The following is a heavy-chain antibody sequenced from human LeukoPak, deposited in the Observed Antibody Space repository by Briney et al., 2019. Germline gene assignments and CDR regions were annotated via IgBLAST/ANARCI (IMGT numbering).Heavy chain of an antibody. D-gene: IGHD5-24*01. J-gene: IGHJ4*02. V-gene: IGHV3-23*01. CDR2: ISGSGGST. CDR1: GFTFSSYA. Sequence: GRSLRLSCAASGFTFSSYAMSWVRQAPGKGLEWVSAISGSGGSTYYADSVKGRFTISRDNSKNTLYLQMNSLRAEHTAVYYCAKGSRDGYKGDLDYWGQGTLVTVSP. CDR3: AKGSRDGYKGDLDY.